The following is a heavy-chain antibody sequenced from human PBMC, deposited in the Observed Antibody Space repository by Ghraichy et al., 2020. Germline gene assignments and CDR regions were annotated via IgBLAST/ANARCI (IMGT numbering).Heavy chain of an antibody. V-gene: IGHV3-30*18. CDR1: GFTFSSYG. J-gene: IGHJ4*02. CDR2: ISYDGSNK. D-gene: IGHD6-19*01. CDR3: AKDRWSSGWLPGD. Sequence: GGSLRLSCAASGFTFSSYGMHWVRQAPGKGLEWVAVISYDGSNKYYADSVKGRFTISRDNSKNTLYLQMNSLRAEDTAVYYCAKDRWSSGWLPGDWGQGTLVTVSS.